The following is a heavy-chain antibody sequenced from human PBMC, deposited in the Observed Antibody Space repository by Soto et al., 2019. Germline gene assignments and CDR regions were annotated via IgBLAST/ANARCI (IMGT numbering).Heavy chain of an antibody. J-gene: IGHJ6*02. V-gene: IGHV3-53*01. Sequence: GGSLRLSCAASGFTVSSNYMSWVRRAPGKGLEWVSVIYSGGSTYYADSVKGRFTISRDNSKNTLYLQMNSLRAEDTAVYYCARDGGGSYSSSSYYYYYGMDVWGQGTTVTVSS. D-gene: IGHD1-26*01. CDR3: ARDGGGSYSSSSYYYYYGMDV. CDR1: GFTVSSNY. CDR2: IYSGGST.